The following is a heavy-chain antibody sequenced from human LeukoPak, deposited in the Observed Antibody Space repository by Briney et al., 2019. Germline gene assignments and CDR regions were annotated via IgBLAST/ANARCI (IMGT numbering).Heavy chain of an antibody. CDR2: IYYSGST. J-gene: IGHJ4*02. Sequence: SSETLSLTCTVSGGSISSGDYYWRWIRQPPGKGLEWIGYIYYSGSTYYNPSLKSRLTISVDTSNNQFSLKLSSVTAADTAVYYCARDEGGNGDFDYWGQGTLVTVSS. CDR3: ARDEGGNGDFDY. V-gene: IGHV4-30-4*01. D-gene: IGHD4-23*01. CDR1: GGSISSGDYY.